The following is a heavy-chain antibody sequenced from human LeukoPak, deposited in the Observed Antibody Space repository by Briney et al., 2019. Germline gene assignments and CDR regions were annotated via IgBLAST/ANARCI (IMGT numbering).Heavy chain of an antibody. CDR2: ISGSGAMT. Sequence: XNHAXIWVRQAPXKXXEWVSSISGSGAMTYYADSVKGRFTISXXNAXXTLYLKMNSLRADDTAVYYXXXXXXXXXXXXFDSXG. CDR1: XNHA. V-gene: IGHV3-23*01. CDR3: XXXXXXXXXXXFDS. J-gene: IGHJ4*01.